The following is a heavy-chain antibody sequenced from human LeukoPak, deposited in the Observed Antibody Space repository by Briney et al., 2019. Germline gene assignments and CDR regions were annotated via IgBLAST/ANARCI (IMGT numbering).Heavy chain of an antibody. D-gene: IGHD3-16*01. V-gene: IGHV1-69*05. CDR2: IIPIFGTA. Sequence: SVKVSCKASGGTFSSYAISWVRQAPGQGLEWMGGIIPIFGTADYAQKFQGRVTITTDESTSTAYMELSSLRSEDTAVYYCARGRGDYPDYYYYMDVWGKGTTVTVSS. J-gene: IGHJ6*03. CDR3: ARGRGDYPDYYYYMDV. CDR1: GGTFSSYA.